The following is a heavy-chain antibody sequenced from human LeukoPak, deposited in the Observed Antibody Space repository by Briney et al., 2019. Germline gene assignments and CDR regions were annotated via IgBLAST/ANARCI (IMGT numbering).Heavy chain of an antibody. V-gene: IGHV4-34*01. CDR1: GGSFSGYY. CDR2: INHSGST. Sequence: SETLSLTCAVHGGSFSGYYWSWIRQPPGKGLEWIGEINHSGSTNYNPSLKSRVTISVDTSKNQFSLKLSSVTAADTAVYYCARGHYSSSWFDRAFDIWGQGTMVTVSS. J-gene: IGHJ3*02. CDR3: ARGHYSSSWFDRAFDI. D-gene: IGHD6-13*01.